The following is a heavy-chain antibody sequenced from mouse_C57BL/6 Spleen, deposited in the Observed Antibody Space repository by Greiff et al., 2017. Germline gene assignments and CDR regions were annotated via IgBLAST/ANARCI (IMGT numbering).Heavy chain of an antibody. D-gene: IGHD2-13*01. V-gene: IGHV5-4*01. CDR3: ARDPYSDPFAY. CDR2: ISDGGSYT. CDR1: GFTFSSYA. J-gene: IGHJ3*01. Sequence: EVKLMESGGGLVKPGGSLKLSCAASGFTFSSYAMSWVRQTPEKRLEWVATISDGGSYTYYPDNVKGRVTISRDNAKNNLYLQMSHLKSEDTAMYYCARDPYSDPFAYWGQGTLVTVSA.